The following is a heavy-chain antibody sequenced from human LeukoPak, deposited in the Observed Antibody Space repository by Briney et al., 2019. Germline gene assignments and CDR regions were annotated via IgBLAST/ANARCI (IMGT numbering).Heavy chain of an antibody. V-gene: IGHV1-2*02. Sequence: ASVKVSCKASGYTFTGYYMHWVRQAPGQGLEWMGWINPNSGGTNYAQKFQGRVTMTRDTSISTAYMELSRLRSDDTAVYYCARDRSADLSALDYWGQGTLVTVSS. CDR2: INPNSGGT. J-gene: IGHJ4*02. CDR1: GYTFTGYY. CDR3: ARDRSADLSALDY. D-gene: IGHD2-2*01.